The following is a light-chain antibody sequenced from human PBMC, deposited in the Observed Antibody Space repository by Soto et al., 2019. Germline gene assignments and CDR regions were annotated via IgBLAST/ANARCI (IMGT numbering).Light chain of an antibody. CDR3: QQYSIWPYT. J-gene: IGKJ2*01. V-gene: IGKV3-15*01. CDR2: GAS. CDR1: QSISSN. Sequence: EIVMTQSPATLSVSPGERATLSCRASQSISSNLAWYQQKPGQAPRLLIYGASTRATGIPARFSGSGSGTELTLPISSLQSEDFAVYYCQQYSIWPYTFGQGTKLEIK.